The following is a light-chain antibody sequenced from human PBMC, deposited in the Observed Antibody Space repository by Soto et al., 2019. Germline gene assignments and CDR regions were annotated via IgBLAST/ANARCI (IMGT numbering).Light chain of an antibody. Sequence: VVLTQSPVTLSFSPGERATLSFRASQSFRGLLAWYQQKPGQAPRLLIYDAYNRATGIPHRSSGSGSGTDFTLTISRLETEDFAVYYCQQRSSWPATFGQGTHWRL. V-gene: IGKV3-11*01. CDR2: DAY. CDR1: QSFRGL. CDR3: QQRSSWPAT. J-gene: IGKJ5*01.